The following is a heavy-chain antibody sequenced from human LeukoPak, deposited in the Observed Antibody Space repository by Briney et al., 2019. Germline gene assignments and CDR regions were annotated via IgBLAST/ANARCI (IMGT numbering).Heavy chain of an antibody. Sequence: GGSLRLSCSASGFTFSSYAMHWVRQAPGKGLEYVSAISSNGGSTYYADSVEGRFTISRDNSKNTLYLQMNSLRAEDTAVYYCARFDGDYGGYYYGMNVWGQGTTVTVSS. J-gene: IGHJ6*02. CDR3: ARFDGDYGGYYYGMNV. CDR1: GFTFSSYA. V-gene: IGHV3-64*04. CDR2: ISSNGGST. D-gene: IGHD4-17*01.